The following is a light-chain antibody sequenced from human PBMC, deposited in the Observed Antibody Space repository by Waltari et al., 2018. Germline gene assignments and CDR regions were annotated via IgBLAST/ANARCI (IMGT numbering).Light chain of an antibody. CDR1: VLAKKY. V-gene: IGLV3-27*01. Sequence: SYELTQPSSVSVSPGQTATITCSGDVLAKKYSRWFQQKPGQAPVLVIYKDNERPSGIPWRFSGSSSGTTVTLTISGAQVEDEADYYCYSAADNNLGVFGGGTKLTVL. CDR2: KDN. J-gene: IGLJ3*02. CDR3: YSAADNNLGV.